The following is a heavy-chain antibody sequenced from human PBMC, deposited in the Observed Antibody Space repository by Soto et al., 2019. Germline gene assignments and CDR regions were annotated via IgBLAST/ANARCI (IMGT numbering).Heavy chain of an antibody. CDR3: AKKGPPPYYYYGLDV. J-gene: IGHJ6*02. CDR2: ISGYNGDT. V-gene: IGHV1-18*01. Sequence: QGQLVQSGGEVKKSGASVKVSCKASGYTFSRYGISWVRQAPGQGLEWMGWISGYNGDTNYAQKFQGRVIMTIDTSTTTAYMDLRSLTSDDTAVYYCAKKGPPPYYYYGLDVWGQGTTVTVSS. CDR1: GYTFSRYG.